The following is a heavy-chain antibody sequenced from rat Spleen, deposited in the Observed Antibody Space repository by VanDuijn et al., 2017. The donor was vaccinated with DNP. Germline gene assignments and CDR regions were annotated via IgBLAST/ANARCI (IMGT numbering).Heavy chain of an antibody. J-gene: IGHJ2*01. V-gene: IGHV5-58*01. CDR2: INPDGSGT. CDR1: GFTFSNYW. CDR3: SKDITRFNYGPNLFDN. Sequence: EVQLVESGGGLVQPGRSLKLSCVASGFTFSNYWMFWVRQAPGKGLEWVTSINPDGSGTYYPDSVKGRFTLSRHNAKNTLYLQMESLRSEDTATYYCSKDITRFNYGPNLFDNWGQGVMVTVSS. D-gene: IGHD1-3*01.